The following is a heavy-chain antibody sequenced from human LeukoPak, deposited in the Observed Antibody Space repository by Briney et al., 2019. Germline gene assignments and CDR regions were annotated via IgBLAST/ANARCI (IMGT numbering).Heavy chain of an antibody. D-gene: IGHD3-3*01. CDR2: INPNSGGT. V-gene: IGHV1-2*02. CDR3: ARAPITTFGVVKWFDP. J-gene: IGHJ5*02. CDR1: GYTFIGYY. Sequence: EASVKVSCKASGYTFIGYYMHWVRQAPGQGLEWMGWINPNSGGTNYAQKFQGRVTMTRDTSISTAYMELSRLRSDDTAVYYCARAPITTFGVVKWFDPWGQGTLVTVSS.